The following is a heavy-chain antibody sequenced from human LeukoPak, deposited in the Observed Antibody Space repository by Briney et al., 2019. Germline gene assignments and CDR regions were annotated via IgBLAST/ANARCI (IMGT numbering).Heavy chain of an antibody. J-gene: IGHJ4*02. CDR1: GFTFSSHH. Sequence: PGGSLRLSCAASGFTFSSHHMHWIRQSPGKGLEWVAVISYDGSNKYYADSVKGRFTISRDNSKNTLYLQMNSLRAEDTAVYYCAKGAHTAENWGQGTLVTVSS. D-gene: IGHD5-18*01. V-gene: IGHV3-30*18. CDR3: AKGAHTAEN. CDR2: ISYDGSNK.